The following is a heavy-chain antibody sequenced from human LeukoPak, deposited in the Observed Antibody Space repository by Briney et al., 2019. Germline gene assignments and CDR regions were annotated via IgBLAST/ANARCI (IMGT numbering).Heavy chain of an antibody. CDR3: ARDYGSGSSQYYFDY. D-gene: IGHD3-10*01. CDR1: GFTFSSYS. Sequence: GGSLRLSCAASGFTFSSYSMNWVRQAPGKGLEWVSSISSSSSYIYYADSVKGRFTISSDNAKNSLYLQMNSLRAEDTAVYYCARDYGSGSSQYYFDYWGQGTLVTVSS. J-gene: IGHJ4*02. CDR2: ISSSSSYI. V-gene: IGHV3-21*01.